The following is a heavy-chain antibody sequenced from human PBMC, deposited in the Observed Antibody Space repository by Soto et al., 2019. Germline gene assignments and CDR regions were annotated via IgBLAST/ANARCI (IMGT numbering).Heavy chain of an antibody. J-gene: IGHJ2*01. CDR2: INPSGGST. D-gene: IGHD6-19*01. V-gene: IGHV1-46*01. CDR1: GYTFTSYY. Sequence: ASVKVCCKASGYTFTSYYMHWVRQAPGQGLEWMGIINPSGGSTSYAQKFQGRVTMTRDTSTSTVYMELSSLRSEDPAVYYCARDPGAGDSIWYFDLWGRRTLVTASS. CDR3: ARDPGAGDSIWYFDL.